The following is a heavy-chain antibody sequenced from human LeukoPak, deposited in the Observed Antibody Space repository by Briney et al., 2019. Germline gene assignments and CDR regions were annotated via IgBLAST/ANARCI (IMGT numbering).Heavy chain of an antibody. Sequence: GASVKVSCKASGYTFTGNYMHWVRQAPGQGLEWMGWINPANGGGTNYEQKFQGRVTMTRDTSINTAYMELSSLRSDDTAVYYCARGSVWSGHDNWGQGTLVTVSS. CDR3: ARGSVWSGHDN. CDR1: GYTFTGNY. J-gene: IGHJ4*02. D-gene: IGHD3-3*01. V-gene: IGHV1-2*02. CDR2: INPANGGGT.